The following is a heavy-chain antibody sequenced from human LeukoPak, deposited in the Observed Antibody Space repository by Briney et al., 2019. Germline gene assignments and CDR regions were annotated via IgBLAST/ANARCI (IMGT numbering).Heavy chain of an antibody. D-gene: IGHD3-16*02. CDR1: GFTFDDYT. CDR2: ISWDGGST. V-gene: IGHV3-43*01. Sequence: GGSLRLSCAASGFTFDDYTMHWVRQAPGKGLEWVSLISWDGGSTYYADSVKGRFTISRDNSKNSLYLQMNSLRTEDTALYYCAGGYYDYVWGSYRASDYWGQGTLVTVSS. J-gene: IGHJ4*02. CDR3: AGGYYDYVWGSYRASDY.